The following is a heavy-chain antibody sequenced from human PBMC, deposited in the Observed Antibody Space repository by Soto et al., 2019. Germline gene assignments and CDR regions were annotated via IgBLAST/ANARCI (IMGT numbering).Heavy chain of an antibody. CDR3: ARGDSSGYHYYFDY. D-gene: IGHD3-22*01. CDR1: GFTFSSYG. Sequence: QVQLVESGGGVVQPGRSLRLSCAASGFTFSSYGMHWVRQAPGKGLEWVAVIWYDGSSKYYADSVKGRFTISRDNSKNTLYLQMNSLRAEDTAVYYCARGDSSGYHYYFDYWGQGTLVTVSS. J-gene: IGHJ4*02. V-gene: IGHV3-33*01. CDR2: IWYDGSSK.